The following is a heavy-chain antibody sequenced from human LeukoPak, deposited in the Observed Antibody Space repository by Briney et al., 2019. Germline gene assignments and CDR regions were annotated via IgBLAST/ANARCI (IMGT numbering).Heavy chain of an antibody. V-gene: IGHV1-18*01. CDR1: GYTFTSYG. D-gene: IGHD6-13*01. Sequence: ASVKVSCKASGYTFTSYGISWVRQAPGQGLEWMGWISAYNGNTNYAQKLQGRVTMTTDTSTSTAYMELRSLRSDDTAVYYCASGWEQQLVRGAFDIWGQGTMVTVS. CDR3: ASGWEQQLVRGAFDI. J-gene: IGHJ3*02. CDR2: ISAYNGNT.